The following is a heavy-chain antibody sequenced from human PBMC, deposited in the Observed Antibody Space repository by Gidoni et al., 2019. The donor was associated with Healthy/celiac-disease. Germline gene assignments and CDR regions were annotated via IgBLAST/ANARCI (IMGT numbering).Heavy chain of an antibody. J-gene: IGHJ4*02. CDR1: GGSISSSSYY. V-gene: IGHV4-39*01. CDR3: ARRSEYSSSSTGGYYFDY. CDR2: IYYSVST. Sequence: QLQLQESGPGLVKPSETLSLTCTVSGGSISSSSYYWGWIRQPPGKGLEWIGSIYYSVSTYYNPSLKSRVTISVDTSKNQFSLKLSSVTAADTAVYYCARRSEYSSSSTGGYYFDYWGQGTLVTVSS. D-gene: IGHD6-6*01.